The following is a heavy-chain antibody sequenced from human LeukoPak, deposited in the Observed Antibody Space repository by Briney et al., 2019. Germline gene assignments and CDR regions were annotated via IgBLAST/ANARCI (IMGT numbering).Heavy chain of an antibody. Sequence: PGGSLRLSCAASGFTFSSYAMHWVRQAPGKGLEWVAVISYDGSNKYYADSVKGRFTISRDNSKNTLYLQMNSLRAEDTAVYYCATPAGGSSGWYSWFDPWGQGTLVTVSS. D-gene: IGHD6-19*01. J-gene: IGHJ5*02. CDR1: GFTFSSYA. CDR3: ATPAGGSSGWYSWFDP. V-gene: IGHV3-30*04. CDR2: ISYDGSNK.